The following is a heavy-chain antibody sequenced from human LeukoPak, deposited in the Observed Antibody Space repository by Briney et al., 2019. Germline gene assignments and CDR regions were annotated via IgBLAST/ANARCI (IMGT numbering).Heavy chain of an antibody. CDR1: GFTFSSYE. J-gene: IGHJ4*02. V-gene: IGHV3-33*08. Sequence: GGSLRLSCAASGFTFSSYEMNWVRQAPGKGLEWVAVIWYDGSNKYYADSVKGRFTISRDNSKNTLYLQMNSLRAEDTAVYYCARENSSGWFDDYWGQGTLVTVSS. CDR2: IWYDGSNK. D-gene: IGHD6-19*01. CDR3: ARENSSGWFDDY.